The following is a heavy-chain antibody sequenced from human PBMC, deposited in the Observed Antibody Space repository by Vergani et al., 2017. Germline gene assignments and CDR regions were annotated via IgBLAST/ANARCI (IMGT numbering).Heavy chain of an antibody. V-gene: IGHV1-8*01. J-gene: IGHJ4*02. CDR3: ARDQLVYYYGKGSLDY. CDR1: GYTFTSYD. Sequence: QVQLVQSGAEVKKPGASVKVSCKASGYTFTSYDINWVRQATGQGLEWMGWMNPNSGNTGYAQKFQGRVTMTRNTSISTAYMELSSLRSEDTAVYYCARDQLVYYYGKGSLDYWGQGTLVTVSS. CDR2: MNPNSGNT. D-gene: IGHD3-10*01.